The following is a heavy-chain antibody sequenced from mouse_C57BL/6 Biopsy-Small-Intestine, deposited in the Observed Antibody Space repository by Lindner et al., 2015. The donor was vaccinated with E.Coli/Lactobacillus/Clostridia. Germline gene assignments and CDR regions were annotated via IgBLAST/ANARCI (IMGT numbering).Heavy chain of an antibody. D-gene: IGHD1-1*01. V-gene: IGHV1-42*01. CDR3: ARGYYYGSSAGYAMDY. J-gene: IGHJ4*01. CDR1: GYSFTGYY. Sequence: VQLQESGPELVKPGASVKISCKASGYSFTGYYMNWVKQSPEKSLEWIGEINPSTGGTTYNQKFKAKATLTVDKSSSTAYMQLKSLTSEDSAVYYCARGYYYGSSAGYAMDYWGQGTSVTVSS. CDR2: INPSTGGT.